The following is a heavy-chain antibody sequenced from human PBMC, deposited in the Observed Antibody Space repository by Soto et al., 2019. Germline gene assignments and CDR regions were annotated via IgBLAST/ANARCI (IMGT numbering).Heavy chain of an antibody. CDR3: VQQMVAAAYVETSPFGF. Sequence: EVQLLESGGGLVQPGGSLRLSCAASGFTFSSYAMGWVRQAPGTGLAWVSVIDGSGGDTSFADSVKGRFTISRDNSKNKLHLHMSSLRAADTARYYCVQQMVAAAYVETSPFGFWCQVPLVTVAS. CDR1: GFTFSSYA. V-gene: IGHV3-23*01. J-gene: IGHJ4*02. D-gene: IGHD2-15*01. CDR2: IDGSGGDT.